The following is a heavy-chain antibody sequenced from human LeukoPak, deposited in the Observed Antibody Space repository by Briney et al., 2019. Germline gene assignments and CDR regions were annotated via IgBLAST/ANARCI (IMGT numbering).Heavy chain of an antibody. CDR1: GGTFSSYA. Sequence: GASVKVSCKASGGTFSSYAISWVRQAPGQGLEWMGRINPNSGGTNYAQKFQGRVTMTRDTSISTAYMELSRLRSDDTVVYYCARVKVEQWQSLLGYYYYGMDVWGQGTTATVSS. V-gene: IGHV1-2*05. CDR2: INPNSGGT. J-gene: IGHJ6*02. D-gene: IGHD6-19*01. CDR3: ARVKVEQWQSLLGYYYYGMDV.